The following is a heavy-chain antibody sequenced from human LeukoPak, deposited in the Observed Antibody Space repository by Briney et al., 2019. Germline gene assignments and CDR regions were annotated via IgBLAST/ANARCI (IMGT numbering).Heavy chain of an antibody. CDR1: GFTFSSYG. D-gene: IGHD2-2*02. Sequence: GRSLTLSCAASGFTFSSYGMHGLRQAPGKGLEGVAVIWYDGSNKYYAHSVKGRFTISRDNSKNALYLQMNSLRAEDTAVYYCATAIVVVPATILGRIPVAFDIWGRGTMVTVSS. CDR3: ATAIVVVPATILGRIPVAFDI. V-gene: IGHV3-33*01. CDR2: IWYDGSNK. J-gene: IGHJ3*02.